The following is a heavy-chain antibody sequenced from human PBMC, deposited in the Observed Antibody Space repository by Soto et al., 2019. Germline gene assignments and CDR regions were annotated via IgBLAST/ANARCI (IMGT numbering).Heavy chain of an antibody. Sequence: PGESLKISCKGSGYSFTSYWIGWVRQMPGKGLEWMGIIYPGDSDTRYSPPFQGQVTISADKSISTAYLQWSSLKASDTAMYYCARHGAVCGVVVVAATPYAFDIWGQGTMVTVSS. V-gene: IGHV5-51*01. J-gene: IGHJ3*02. CDR1: GYSFTSYW. CDR2: IYPGDSDT. D-gene: IGHD2-15*01. CDR3: ARHGAVCGVVVVAATPYAFDI.